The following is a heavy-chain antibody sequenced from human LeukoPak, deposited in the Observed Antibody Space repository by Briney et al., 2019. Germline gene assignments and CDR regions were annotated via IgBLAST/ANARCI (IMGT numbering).Heavy chain of an antibody. CDR2: ISAYNDDT. CDR1: GYTFTTYS. D-gene: IGHD2-21*02. CDR3: ARLTEFPQYFDY. Sequence: ASVTVSCKASGYTFTTYSLTWVRQAPGQGLEWMGWISAYNDDTNYSQKLQGRVTMTTDTSTSTAYMELRSLRSDDTAMYYCARLTEFPQYFDYWGQGTLVTVSS. V-gene: IGHV1-18*01. J-gene: IGHJ4*02.